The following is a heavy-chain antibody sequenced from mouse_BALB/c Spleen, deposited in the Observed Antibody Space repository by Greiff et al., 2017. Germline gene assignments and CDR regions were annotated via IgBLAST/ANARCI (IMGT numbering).Heavy chain of an antibody. Sequence: VQLQQSGAELVKPGASVKLSCKASGYTFTSYYMYWVKQRPGQGLEWIGEINPSNGGTNFNEKFKSKATLTVDKSSSTAYMQLSSLTSEDSAVYYCTRSRAPRLEDSFDYWGQGTTLTVSS. CDR1: GYTFTSYY. D-gene: IGHD1-2*01. CDR3: TRSRAPRLEDSFDY. V-gene: IGHV1S81*02. CDR2: INPSNGGT. J-gene: IGHJ2*01.